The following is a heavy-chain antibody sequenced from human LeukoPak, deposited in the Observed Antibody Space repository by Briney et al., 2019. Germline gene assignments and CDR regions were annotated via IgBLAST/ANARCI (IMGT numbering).Heavy chain of an antibody. CDR3: ARGVKMTTILVSNSEVDY. D-gene: IGHD5-24*01. CDR2: IYPGDSDT. Sequence: GESLKISCKGSGYNFASSWIAWVSQVPGKGLEWMGIIYPGDSDTRYSPSFQGQVTISADTSISTAYLQWSSLKASDTALYYSARGVKMTTILVSNSEVDYWSKGTLVTV. CDR1: GYNFASSW. J-gene: IGHJ4*02. V-gene: IGHV5-51*01.